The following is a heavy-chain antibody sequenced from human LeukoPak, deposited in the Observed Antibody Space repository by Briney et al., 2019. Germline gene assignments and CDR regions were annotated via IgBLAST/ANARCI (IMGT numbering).Heavy chain of an antibody. CDR1: DGSFSEYY. CDR2: INHSGST. D-gene: IGHD2/OR15-2a*01. V-gene: IGHV4-34*01. Sequence: SETLSLTCAVYDGSFSEYYWSWIRQPPGKGLEWIGEINHSGSTNYNPSLKSRVTISLDTSKNQFSLKLSSVTAADTAVYYCARRITVFYWFDPWDQGTLVTVSS. J-gene: IGHJ5*02. CDR3: ARRITVFYWFDP.